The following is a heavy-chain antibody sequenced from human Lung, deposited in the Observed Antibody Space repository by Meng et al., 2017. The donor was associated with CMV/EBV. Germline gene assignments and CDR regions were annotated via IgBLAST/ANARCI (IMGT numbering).Heavy chain of an antibody. D-gene: IGHD3-16*01. CDR2: ISYDGSNK. CDR1: GVTFSSYA. CDR3: ASLRDFDY. V-gene: IGHV3-30*04. Sequence: LRISCAASGVTFSSYAMHWVRQAPGKGLEWVAVISYDGSNKYYADSVKGRFTISRDNSKNTLYLQMNSLRAEDTAVYYCASLRDFDYWGQGTLVTVSS. J-gene: IGHJ4*02.